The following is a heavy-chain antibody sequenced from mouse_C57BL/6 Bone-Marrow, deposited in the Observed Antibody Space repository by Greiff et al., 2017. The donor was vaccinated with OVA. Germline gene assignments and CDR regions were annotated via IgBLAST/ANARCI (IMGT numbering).Heavy chain of an antibody. Sequence: EVQVVESGEGLVKPGGSLKLSCAASGFTFSSYAMSWVRQTPEKRLEWVAYISSGGDYIYYADTVKGRFPIASDNARNTLYLQMSSLKSEDTAMYYCTRPVVATGYFDVWGTGTTVTVSS. CDR2: ISSGGDYI. D-gene: IGHD1-1*01. V-gene: IGHV5-9-1*02. CDR3: TRPVVATGYFDV. J-gene: IGHJ1*03. CDR1: GFTFSSYA.